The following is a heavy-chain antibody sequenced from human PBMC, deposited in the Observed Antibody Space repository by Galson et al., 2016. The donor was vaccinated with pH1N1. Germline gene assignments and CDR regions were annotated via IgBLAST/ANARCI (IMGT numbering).Heavy chain of an antibody. D-gene: IGHD4-17*01. CDR3: ARGAYGDYVGFFDY. CDR1: GGSISSGGYY. CDR2: IYYSGST. J-gene: IGHJ4*02. V-gene: IGHV4-30-4*08. Sequence: TLSLTCTVSGGSISSGGYYWSWIRQHPGKGLEWIGYIYYSGSTYYNPSLKSRVTISVDTSKNQFSLKLSSVTAADTAVYYCARGAYGDYVGFFDYWGQGTLVTVSS.